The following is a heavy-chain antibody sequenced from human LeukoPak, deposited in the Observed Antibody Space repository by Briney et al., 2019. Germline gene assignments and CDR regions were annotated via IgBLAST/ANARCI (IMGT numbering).Heavy chain of an antibody. CDR1: GFTFSSYS. V-gene: IGHV3-21*01. CDR2: ISSSSSYI. J-gene: IGHJ5*02. Sequence: PGGSLRLSCVASGFTFSSYSVNWVRQAPGKGLEWVSCISSSSSYIYYADSVKGRFTISRDNAKNSLYLQMNSLRAEDTAVYYCARDIGYPSGGLHGLFDPWGQGTLVTVSS. CDR3: ARDIGYPSGGLHGLFDP. D-gene: IGHD3-10*01.